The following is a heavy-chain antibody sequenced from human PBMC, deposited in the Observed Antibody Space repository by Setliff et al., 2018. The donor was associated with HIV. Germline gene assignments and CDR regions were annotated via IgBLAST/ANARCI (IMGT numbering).Heavy chain of an antibody. CDR2: ISSSSKYI. CDR1: GFAFSPYS. CDR3: ARGTLGAGSTTHYFDL. J-gene: IGHJ4*02. V-gene: IGHV3-21*01. Sequence: PGGSLRLSCAASGFAFSPYSMNWVRQAPGKGLEWVASISSSSKYIYETDSVKGRFTITRDNAKNSLYLQMDSLRAEDTAVDYCARGTLGAGSTTHYFDLWGQGTLVTVSS. D-gene: IGHD3-16*01.